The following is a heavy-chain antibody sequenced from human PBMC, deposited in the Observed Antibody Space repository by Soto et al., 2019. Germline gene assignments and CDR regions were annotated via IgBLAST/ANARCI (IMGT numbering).Heavy chain of an antibody. V-gene: IGHV3-23*01. CDR1: GFTVRSYA. Sequence: PGGSLRLSCAASGFTVRSYAMSWVRQAPGKGLEWVSAISGSGGSTYYADSVKGRFTISRDNSKNTLYLQMNSLRAEDTAVYYCAKDEGPSNYYSRARDAWGHGTPVT. CDR3: AKDEGPSNYYSRARDA. CDR2: ISGSGGST. J-gene: IGHJ6*01.